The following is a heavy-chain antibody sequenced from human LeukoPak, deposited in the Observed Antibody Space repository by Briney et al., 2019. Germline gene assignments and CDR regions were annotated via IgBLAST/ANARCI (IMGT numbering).Heavy chain of an antibody. CDR1: GGSISSGGYY. V-gene: IGHV4-31*03. CDR3: ARSTRISKFDY. Sequence: SETLSFTCTVSGGSISSGGYYWSWIRQHPGKGLEWIGYIYYSGSTYYNPSLKSRVTISVDTSKNQFSLKLSSVTAADTAVYYCARSTRISKFDYWGQGTLVTVSS. J-gene: IGHJ4*02. D-gene: IGHD2-15*01. CDR2: IYYSGST.